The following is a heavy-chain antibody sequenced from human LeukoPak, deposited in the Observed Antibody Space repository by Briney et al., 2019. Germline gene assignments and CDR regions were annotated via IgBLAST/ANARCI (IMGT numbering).Heavy chain of an antibody. D-gene: IGHD3-10*01. J-gene: IGHJ6*02. CDR2: IYYSRST. V-gene: IGHV4-59*01. CDR1: GGSISSYY. CDR3: ARGPEGSGSYYNVLNGMDV. Sequence: SETLSLTCTVSGGSISSYYWSWIRQPPGKGLEWIGYIYYSRSTNYNPSLKSRVTISVDTSKNQFSLKLSSVTAADTAVYYCARGPEGSGSYYNVLNGMDVWGQGTTVTVSS.